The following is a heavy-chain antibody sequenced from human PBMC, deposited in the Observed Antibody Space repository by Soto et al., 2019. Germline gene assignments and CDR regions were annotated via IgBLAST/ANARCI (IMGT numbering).Heavy chain of an antibody. D-gene: IGHD1-26*01. V-gene: IGHV4-30-4*01. J-gene: IGHJ5*02. Sequence: SETLSLTCTVSGGSISSGDYYWSWIRQPPGKGLERIGYIYYSGSTYYNPSLKYRVTISVDTSKNQFSLKLSSVTAADTAVYYCARDMHAGFTHYFDPWGQGTLITVSS. CDR3: ARDMHAGFTHYFDP. CDR2: IYYSGST. CDR1: GGSISSGDYY.